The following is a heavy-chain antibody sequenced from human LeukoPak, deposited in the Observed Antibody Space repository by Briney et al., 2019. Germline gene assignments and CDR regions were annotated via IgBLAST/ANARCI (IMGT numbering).Heavy chain of an antibody. CDR1: GFTFRSYG. D-gene: IGHD3-10*01. CDR2: ISYEGGTQ. J-gene: IGHJ5*02. V-gene: IGHV3-30*18. Sequence: GGSLRLSCAASGFTFRSYGMHWVRQAPGKGLEWVAVISYEGGTQHYADSVKGRFIISRDNPRNTLYLQMNILRTEDTAVYYCAKEGTPQVSTWYDLWGQGTQVIVSS. CDR3: AKEGTPQVSTWYDL.